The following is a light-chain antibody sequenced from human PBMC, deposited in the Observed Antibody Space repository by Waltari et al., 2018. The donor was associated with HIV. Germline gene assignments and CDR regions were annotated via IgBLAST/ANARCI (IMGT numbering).Light chain of an antibody. Sequence: QSVLTQPPSASGTPGQRVTISSPGGGSNIGNNSVHGYQHLSGTAPKLLIYHSNRRPSGVPDRFSGSKSGTSDSLAISGLQSEDEADYYCATWDDSLNGYVLGTGTKVTVL. CDR2: HSN. V-gene: IGLV1-44*01. CDR1: GSNIGNNS. J-gene: IGLJ1*01. CDR3: ATWDDSLNGYV.